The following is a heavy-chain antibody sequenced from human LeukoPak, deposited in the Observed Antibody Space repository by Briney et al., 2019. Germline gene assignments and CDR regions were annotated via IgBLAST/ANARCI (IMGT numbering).Heavy chain of an antibody. V-gene: IGHV4-39*01. CDR2: IFYSGST. CDR1: GASISSSTCY. D-gene: IGHD3-22*01. J-gene: IGHJ4*02. CDR3: ARTCGRGTIDPGTSGFVDY. Sequence: SETLSLTCTVSGASISSSTCYWDWIRQPPGKGLEWMGSIFYSGSTNYKSSLWSRITISIVTSKNQFSLKLNSVTAADTAVYYRARTCGRGTIDPGTSGFVDYWGQGTLVTVSS.